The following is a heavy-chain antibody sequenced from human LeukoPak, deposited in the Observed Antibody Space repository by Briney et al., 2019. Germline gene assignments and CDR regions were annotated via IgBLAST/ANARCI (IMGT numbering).Heavy chain of an antibody. CDR2: IYTSGST. V-gene: IGHV4-4*07. CDR3: AGFYGSGRDNWFDP. Sequence: SETLSLTCTVSGGSISSYYWSWIRQPAGKGLEWIGRIYTSGSTNYNPSLKSRDTMSVDTSKNQFSLKLSSVTAADTAVYYCAGFYGSGRDNWFDPWGQGTLVTVSS. CDR1: GGSISSYY. D-gene: IGHD3-10*01. J-gene: IGHJ5*02.